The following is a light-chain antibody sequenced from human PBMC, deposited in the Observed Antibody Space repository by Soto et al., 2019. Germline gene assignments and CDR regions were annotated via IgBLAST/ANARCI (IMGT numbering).Light chain of an antibody. CDR2: LAS. CDR1: QAVNTR. Sequence: EIVLTQSPATLSSFPGDRVTLSCRASQAVNTRLAWYQHRPGQAPRLLIYLASNRAAGVPARFSGSGSGTDFTLAISSLEPEDFAVYYCQQRSNWPPVTFGGGTKVDIK. CDR3: QQRSNWPPVT. V-gene: IGKV3-11*01. J-gene: IGKJ4*01.